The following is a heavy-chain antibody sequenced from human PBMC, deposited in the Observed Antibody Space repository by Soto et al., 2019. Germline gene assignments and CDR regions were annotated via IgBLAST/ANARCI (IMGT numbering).Heavy chain of an antibody. J-gene: IGHJ4*02. CDR1: GYTFTSYD. Sequence: GASVKVSCKASGYTFTSYDINWVRQATGQGLEWMGWMNPNSGNTGYAQKFQGRVTMTRNTSISTAYMELRSLRSDDTAVYYCARSGSSGYYVDYWGQGTLVTVSS. CDR2: MNPNSGNT. V-gene: IGHV1-8*01. D-gene: IGHD3-22*01. CDR3: ARSGSSGYYVDY.